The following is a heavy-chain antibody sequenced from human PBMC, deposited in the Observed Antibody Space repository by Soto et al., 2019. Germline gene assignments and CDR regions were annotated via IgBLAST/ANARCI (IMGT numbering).Heavy chain of an antibody. CDR2: MNPNSGNT. CDR3: ARGGLYSSGWSASFDY. J-gene: IGHJ4*02. V-gene: IGHV1-8*01. D-gene: IGHD6-19*01. Sequence: GASVKVSCKASGYTFTSYDINWVRQATGQGLEWMGWMNPNSGNTGYAQKFQGRVTMTRNTSISTAYMELSSLRSEDTAVYYCARGGLYSSGWSASFDYSGQGTLVTVSS. CDR1: GYTFTSYD.